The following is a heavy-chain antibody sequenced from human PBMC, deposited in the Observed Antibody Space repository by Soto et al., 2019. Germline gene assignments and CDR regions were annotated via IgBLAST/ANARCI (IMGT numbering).Heavy chain of an antibody. J-gene: IGHJ4*02. D-gene: IGHD2-8*01. Sequence: PSDTLSLTCTVSGGSVSSGGYYWSWIRQHPGTGLEWIGYIYYSGTTYFNPSLKSRASISLDTSKNEFSLKLTSVTAADTAVYYCARRALPQCINGVCYKDGFWDYWGQGALVTVSS. CDR3: ARRALPQCINGVCYKDGFWDY. CDR1: GGSVSSGGYY. CDR2: IYYSGTT. V-gene: IGHV4-31*03.